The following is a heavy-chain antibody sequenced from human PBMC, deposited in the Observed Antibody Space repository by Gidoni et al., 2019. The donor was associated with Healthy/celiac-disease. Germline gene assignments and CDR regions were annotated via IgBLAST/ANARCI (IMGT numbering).Heavy chain of an antibody. Sequence: QVQLVESGGGVVQPGRSLRLSCAASGFTFSSYGMHWVRQAPGKGLEWVAVIGYDGSNKYYADSVKGRFTISRDNSKNTLYLQMNSLRAEDTAVYYCARDLTTYGDYGYYYGMDVWGQGTTVTVSS. V-gene: IGHV3-33*01. CDR1: GFTFSSYG. J-gene: IGHJ6*02. D-gene: IGHD4-17*01. CDR2: IGYDGSNK. CDR3: ARDLTTYGDYGYYYGMDV.